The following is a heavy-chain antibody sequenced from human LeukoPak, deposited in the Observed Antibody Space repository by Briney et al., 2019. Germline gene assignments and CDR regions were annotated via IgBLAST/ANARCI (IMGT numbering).Heavy chain of an antibody. CDR1: GYGFTSYW. D-gene: IGHD5-12*01. V-gene: IGHV5-51*01. CDR2: IYPGDSNS. Sequence: GESLTISCRGSGYGFTSYWLVWVRQMPGQGLEWIGVIYPGDSNSRYSPSFQGQVTISADNSISTAYLQWSSLKASDTAMYYCARLAHSGAMITLDYWGQGTLVTVSS. J-gene: IGHJ4*02. CDR3: ARLAHSGAMITLDY.